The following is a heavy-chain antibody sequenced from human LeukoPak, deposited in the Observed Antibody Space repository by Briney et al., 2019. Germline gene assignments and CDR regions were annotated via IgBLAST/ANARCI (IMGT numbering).Heavy chain of an antibody. Sequence: PGGSLRLSCAASGFTFSSYAMSWVRQAPGKGLEWVSSFSGSGGGTYYADSVKGRFTISRDNSKNTLYLQMNSLRAEDTAVYYCARGNYVWGSYRDYYFDYWGQGTLVTVSS. CDR2: FSGSGGGT. J-gene: IGHJ4*02. V-gene: IGHV3-23*01. D-gene: IGHD3-16*02. CDR3: ARGNYVWGSYRDYYFDY. CDR1: GFTFSSYA.